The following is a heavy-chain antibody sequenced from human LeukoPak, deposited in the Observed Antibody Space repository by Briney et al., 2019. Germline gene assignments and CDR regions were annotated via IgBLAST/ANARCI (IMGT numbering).Heavy chain of an antibody. D-gene: IGHD5-18*01. V-gene: IGHV3-33*06. CDR3: AKDWGYTTMVSYYFDY. CDR2: IWYDGNNK. J-gene: IGHJ4*02. Sequence: GGSLRLSCAASGFTFSSYGMHWVRQAPGKGLEWVAVIWYDGNNKYYADSVKGRFTISRDNSKNTLYLQMNSLRAEDTAVYYCAKDWGYTTMVSYYFDYWGQGTLITVSS. CDR1: GFTFSSYG.